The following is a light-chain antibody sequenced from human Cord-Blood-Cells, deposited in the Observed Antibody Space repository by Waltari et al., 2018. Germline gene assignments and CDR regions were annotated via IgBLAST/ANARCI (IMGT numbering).Light chain of an antibody. CDR3: AAWDDSLNGYV. CDR1: SSNIGSNT. CDR2: SNN. V-gene: IGLV1-44*01. Sequence: QSVLTQPPSASETPGQRVTISCSGSSSNIGSNTVNWYQQPPGTAPKLLIYSNNPRPSRAPDRFSCSKSGTSAALAIRGLQSEDAADYYCAAWDDSLNGYVFGTGTKVTVL. J-gene: IGLJ1*01.